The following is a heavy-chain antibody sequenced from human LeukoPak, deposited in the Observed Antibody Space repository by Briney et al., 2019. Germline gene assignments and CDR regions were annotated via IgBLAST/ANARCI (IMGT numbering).Heavy chain of an antibody. Sequence: GGSLRLSCAASGFTFSSYEMNWVRQAPGKGLEWVSYISSSGSTIYYADSVKGRFTISRDNAKNSLYLQMNSLRAEDTAVYYGARRDSSWDYWGQGTLVTVSS. CDR3: ARRDSSWDY. CDR2: ISSSGSTI. CDR1: GFTFSSYE. J-gene: IGHJ4*02. V-gene: IGHV3-48*03. D-gene: IGHD6-13*01.